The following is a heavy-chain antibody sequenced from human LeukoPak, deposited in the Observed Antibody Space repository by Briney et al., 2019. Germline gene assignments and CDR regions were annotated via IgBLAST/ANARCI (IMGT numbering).Heavy chain of an antibody. CDR2: IYYSGST. Sequence: SETLSLTCAVSGGSISSGGYSWSWIRQPPGKGLEWIGYIYYSGSTYYNPSLKSRVTISVDTSKNQFSLKLSSVTAADTAVYYCARGVYSGYDFHYYYYYYMDVWGKGTTVTVSS. V-gene: IGHV4-30-4*07. CDR1: GGSISSGGYS. J-gene: IGHJ6*03. CDR3: ARGVYSGYDFHYYYYYYMDV. D-gene: IGHD5-12*01.